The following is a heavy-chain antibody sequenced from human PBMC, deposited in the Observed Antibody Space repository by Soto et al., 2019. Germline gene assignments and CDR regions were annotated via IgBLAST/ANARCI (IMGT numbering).Heavy chain of an antibody. V-gene: IGHV1-2*02. CDR3: ARMVVAAYAEYFQH. D-gene: IGHD2-15*01. J-gene: IGHJ1*01. CDR2: INPNSGGT. Sequence: QVQLVQSGAEVKKPGASVKVSCKASGYTFTGYYMHWVRQAPGQGLEWLGWINPNSGGTNYAQKFQGRVTMARDTSISTAYMELSRLRSDDTAVYYCARMVVAAYAEYFQHWGQGTLVTVSS. CDR1: GYTFTGYY.